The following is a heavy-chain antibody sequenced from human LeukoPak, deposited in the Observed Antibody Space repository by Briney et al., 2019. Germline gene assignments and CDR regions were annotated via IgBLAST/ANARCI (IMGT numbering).Heavy chain of an antibody. V-gene: IGHV3-23*01. J-gene: IGHJ4*02. CDR1: GFTFSSYA. CDR2: ISGSGGST. D-gene: IGHD6-13*01. Sequence: PGGSPRLSCAASGFTFSSYAMSWVRQAPGKGLEWVSAISGSGGSTYYADSVKGRFTISRDNSKNTLYLQMNSLRAEDTAVYYCAKDFPPIAAAGHYFDYWGQGTLVTVSS. CDR3: AKDFPPIAAAGHYFDY.